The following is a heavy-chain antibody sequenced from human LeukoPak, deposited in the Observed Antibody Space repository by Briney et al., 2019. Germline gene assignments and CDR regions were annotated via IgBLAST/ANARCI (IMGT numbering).Heavy chain of an antibody. CDR2: IYHTGDT. CDR1: GYSITSGYY. D-gene: IGHD3-16*02. Sequence: SETLSLICIVSGYSITSGYYWGWIRPPPGKGLEWIGSIYHTGDTYYNPSLKSRVTISVDTSKNLFSLNLDSVTAADTAMYYCAREDVWGNNRPKGHFDYWGQGTLVTVSS. CDR3: AREDVWGNNRPKGHFDY. V-gene: IGHV4-38-2*02. J-gene: IGHJ4*02.